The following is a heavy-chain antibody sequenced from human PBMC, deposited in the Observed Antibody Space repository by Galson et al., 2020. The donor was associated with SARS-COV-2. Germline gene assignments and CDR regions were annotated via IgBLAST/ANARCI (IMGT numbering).Heavy chain of an antibody. V-gene: IGHV3-64*02. CDR2: IYSNGGST. CDR3: ARASGYSYGYMFDY. J-gene: IGHJ4*02. D-gene: IGHD5-18*01. Sequence: GESLKISCAASGFTFSSYAMHWVRQAPGKGLESVSGIYSNGGSTYYADSVKGRFTISRDNSKNTLYLQMGSLRPEDMAVYYCARASGYSYGYMFDYWGQGTLVTVSS. CDR1: GFTFSSYA.